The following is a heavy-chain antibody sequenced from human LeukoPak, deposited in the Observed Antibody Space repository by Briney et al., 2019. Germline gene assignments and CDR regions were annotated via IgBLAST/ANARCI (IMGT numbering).Heavy chain of an antibody. CDR3: ARGWIEMPTVYFDY. D-gene: IGHD5-24*01. CDR1: DYTFTSYG. V-gene: IGHV1-18*01. CDR2: ISTYNGNT. Sequence: ASVKVSCKASDYTFTSYGISWVRQAPGQGLEWMGWISTYNGNTKYAQKLQGRVTMTADTSTRTAYMELRSLRSDDTAVYYCARGWIEMPTVYFDYWGQGTPVTVSS. J-gene: IGHJ4*02.